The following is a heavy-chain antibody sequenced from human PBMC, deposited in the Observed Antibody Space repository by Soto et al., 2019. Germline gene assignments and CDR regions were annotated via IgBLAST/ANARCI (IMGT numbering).Heavy chain of an antibody. Sequence: ASVKVSCKASGYTFTSYDINWVRQATGQGLEWMGWMNPNSGNTGYAQKFQGRVTMTRNTSISTAYMELSSLRSEDTAVYYCAGLKLQYPPYYYYGMDVWGQGTTVTVSS. CDR3: AGLKLQYPPYYYYGMDV. J-gene: IGHJ6*02. D-gene: IGHD4-4*01. CDR1: GYTFTSYD. V-gene: IGHV1-8*01. CDR2: MNPNSGNT.